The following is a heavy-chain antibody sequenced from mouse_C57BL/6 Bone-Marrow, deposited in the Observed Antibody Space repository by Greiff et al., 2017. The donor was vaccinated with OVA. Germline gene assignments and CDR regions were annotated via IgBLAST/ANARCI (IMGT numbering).Heavy chain of an antibody. J-gene: IGHJ4*01. CDR1: GYTFTSYW. V-gene: IGHV1-55*01. Sequence: QVQLKQPGAELVKPGASVKMFCKASGYTFTSYWITWVKQRPGQGLEWIGDIYPGSGSTNYNEKFKSKATLTVDTSSSTAYMQLSSLTSEDSAVYYCARGGPYYGNYVGAMDYWGQGTSVTVSS. CDR2: IYPGSGST. CDR3: ARGGPYYGNYVGAMDY. D-gene: IGHD2-10*01.